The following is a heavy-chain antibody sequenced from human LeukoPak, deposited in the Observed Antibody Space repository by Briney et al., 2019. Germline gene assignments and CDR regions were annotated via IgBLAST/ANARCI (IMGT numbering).Heavy chain of an antibody. CDR2: IYYSGST. CDR3: ARPDGYNGPFDY. J-gene: IGHJ4*02. Sequence: PSETLSLTCTVSGGSISSSSYYWGWIRQPPGKGLEWIGSIYYSGSTYYIPSFKSRVTISVDTSKNQFSLKLSSVTAADTAVYYCARPDGYNGPFDYWGQGTLVTVSS. D-gene: IGHD5-24*01. CDR1: GGSISSSSYY. V-gene: IGHV4-39*01.